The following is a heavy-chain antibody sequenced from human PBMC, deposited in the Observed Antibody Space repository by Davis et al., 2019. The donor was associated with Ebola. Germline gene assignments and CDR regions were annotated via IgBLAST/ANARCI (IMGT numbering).Heavy chain of an antibody. CDR3: ARVSYYYGMDV. Sequence: PGGSLRLSCAASGFTFSSYWMHWVRQAPGKGLVWVSRINSDGSSTSYADSVKGRFTISRDNAKNTLYLQMNSLRAEDTAVYYCARVSYYYGMDVWGQGTTVTVSS. J-gene: IGHJ6*02. V-gene: IGHV3-74*01. CDR2: INSDGSST. CDR1: GFTFSSYW.